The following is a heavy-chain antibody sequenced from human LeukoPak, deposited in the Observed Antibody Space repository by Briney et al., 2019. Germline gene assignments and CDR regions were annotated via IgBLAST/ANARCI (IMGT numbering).Heavy chain of an antibody. Sequence: RASVKVSCKASGYTFTSYDINWVRQATGQGLEWMGWMNPNSGNTGYAQKFQGRVTITRNTSISTAYMELSSLRSEDTAVYYCARGSIAARPEYYYYYMDVWGKGTTVTVSS. D-gene: IGHD6-6*01. J-gene: IGHJ6*03. CDR1: GYTFTSYD. CDR2: MNPNSGNT. CDR3: ARGSIAARPEYYYYYMDV. V-gene: IGHV1-8*03.